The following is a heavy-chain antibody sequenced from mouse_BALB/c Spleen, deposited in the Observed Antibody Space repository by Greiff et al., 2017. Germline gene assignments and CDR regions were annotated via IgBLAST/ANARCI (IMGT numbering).Heavy chain of an antibody. J-gene: IGHJ1*01. CDR1: GFSLTSYG. D-gene: IGHD2-2*01. Sequence: VKLVESGPGLVQPSQSLSITCTVSGFSLTSYGVHWVRQSPGKGLEWLGVIWSGGSTDYNAAFISRLSISKDNSKSQVFFKMNSLQANDTAIYYCAAMVTNYWYFDVWGAGTTVTVSS. CDR2: IWSGGST. V-gene: IGHV2-2*02. CDR3: AAMVTNYWYFDV.